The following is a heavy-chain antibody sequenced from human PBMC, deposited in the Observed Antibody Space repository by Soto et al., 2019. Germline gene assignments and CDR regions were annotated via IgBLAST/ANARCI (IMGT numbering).Heavy chain of an antibody. J-gene: IGHJ5*02. CDR3: ARDPQWRRNIVVVPAAVLAARPWFDP. CDR2: IWYDGSNK. Sequence: GGSLRLSCAASGFTFSSYGMHWVRQAPGKGLEWVAVIWYDGSNKYYADSVKGRFTISRDNSKNTLYLQMNSLRAEDTAVYYCARDPQWRRNIVVVPAAVLAARPWFDPWGQGTLVTVSS. V-gene: IGHV3-33*01. D-gene: IGHD2-2*01. CDR1: GFTFSSYG.